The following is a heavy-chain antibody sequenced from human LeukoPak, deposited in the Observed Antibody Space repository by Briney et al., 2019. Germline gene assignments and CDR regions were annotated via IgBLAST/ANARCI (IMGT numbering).Heavy chain of an antibody. CDR2: IIPILGIA. V-gene: IGHV1-69*04. CDR1: GGTFSSYA. D-gene: IGHD2-15*01. Sequence: SVKVSCKASGGTFSSYAISWVRQAPGQGLEWMGRIIPILGIANYAQKFQGRVTITADKSTSTAYMELSSLRSEDTAVYYCARVPPGYCSGGSCYYYYGMDVWGQGTTVTASS. CDR3: ARVPPGYCSGGSCYYYYGMDV. J-gene: IGHJ6*02.